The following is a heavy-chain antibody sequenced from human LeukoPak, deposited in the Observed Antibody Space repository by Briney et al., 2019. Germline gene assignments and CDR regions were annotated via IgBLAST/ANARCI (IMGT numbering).Heavy chain of an antibody. D-gene: IGHD3-10*01. Sequence: GGSLRLSCAASGFTFDDYAMHWVRQAPGKGLEWVSGISWNSGSIGYADSVKGRFTISRDNSKNTLYLQMNSLRAEDTAVYYCAKPVTWDVWGKGTTVTVSS. CDR2: ISWNSGSI. V-gene: IGHV3-9*01. J-gene: IGHJ6*04. CDR3: AKPVTWDV. CDR1: GFTFDDYA.